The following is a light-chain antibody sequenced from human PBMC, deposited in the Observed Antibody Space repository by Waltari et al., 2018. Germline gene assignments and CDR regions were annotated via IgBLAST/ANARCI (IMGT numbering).Light chain of an antibody. V-gene: IGLV5-37*01. CDR1: SDFNVGDFI. CDR3: MFWPSNVWV. CDR2: YNSALEK. J-gene: IGLJ3*02. Sequence: QPVLTQPPSSSASPGESARLTCTLPSDFNVGDFIIYWYQQRPGSPPRFHLYYNSALEKAQRPGLPSRLSGAKDASANAGVLLIAGLKSEDEADYYCMFWPSNVWVFGGGTKLTVL.